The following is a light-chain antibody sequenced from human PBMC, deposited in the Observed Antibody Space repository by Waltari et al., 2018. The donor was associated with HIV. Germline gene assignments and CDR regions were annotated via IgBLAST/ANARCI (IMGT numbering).Light chain of an antibody. CDR1: QSVLCSSSSKNY. J-gene: IGKJ3*01. CDR2: WAS. CDR3: QQYYSLPFT. Sequence: DIVMTQSPDPLVVSLGARATINCNSRQSVLCSSSSKNYLAWYQQKPGQAPKLLISWASTRESGVPDRFSGGWSGTDFTLTISILQAEDVAVYYCQQYYSLPFTFGPGTKVDIK. V-gene: IGKV4-1*01.